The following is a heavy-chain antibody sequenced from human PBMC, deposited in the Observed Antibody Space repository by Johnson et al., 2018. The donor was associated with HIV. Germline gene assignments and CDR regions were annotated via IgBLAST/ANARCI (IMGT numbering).Heavy chain of an antibody. V-gene: IGHV3-66*01. J-gene: IGHJ3*02. CDR3: ARVRAGRENAFDI. D-gene: IGHD1-26*01. CDR2: IYSGGST. Sequence: VQLVESGGGLVQPGGSLRLSCAASGFTVSSNYMSWVRQAPGKGLEWVSVIYSGGSTYYADSVKGRFTISRDNSKNTLYLQMNSPRVDDTAIYYCARVRAGRENAFDIWGQGTMVTVSS. CDR1: GFTVSSNY.